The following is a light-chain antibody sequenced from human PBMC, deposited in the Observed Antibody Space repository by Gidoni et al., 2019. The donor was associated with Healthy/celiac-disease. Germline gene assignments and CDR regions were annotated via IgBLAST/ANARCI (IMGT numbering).Light chain of an antibody. CDR2: QDS. Sequence: SYELPKPLSVSVSPGQTASITCSGDKLGDKYACWYQQKPGQSPVLVIYQDSKRPSGIPERFSGSNSGNTATLTIGGTQAMDEADYYCQAWDSSTGVVFCGGTKLTVL. J-gene: IGLJ2*01. V-gene: IGLV3-1*01. CDR3: QAWDSSTGVV. CDR1: KLGDKY.